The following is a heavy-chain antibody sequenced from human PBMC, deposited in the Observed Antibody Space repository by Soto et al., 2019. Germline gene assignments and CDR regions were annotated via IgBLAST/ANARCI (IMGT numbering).Heavy chain of an antibody. D-gene: IGHD3-10*01. V-gene: IGHV3-21*01. CDR3: ATSLWFGES. Sequence: EVQLVESGGGLVKPGGSLRLSCAASGFTFSSYSMNGVRHAPGKGLEWVSSISSSSSYIYYADSVKGRFTISRDNAKNSLYLQMNSLRAEDTAVYYCATSLWFGESGGQGTLVTVSS. CDR2: ISSSSSYI. CDR1: GFTFSSYS. J-gene: IGHJ4*02.